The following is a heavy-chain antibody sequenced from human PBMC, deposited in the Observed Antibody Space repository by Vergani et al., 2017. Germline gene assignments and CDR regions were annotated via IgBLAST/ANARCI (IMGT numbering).Heavy chain of an antibody. D-gene: IGHD6-13*01. Sequence: QVQLVESGGGVVQPGRSLRLSCAASGFTFSSYAMHWVRQAPGKGLEWVAVISYDGSNKYYADSVKGRFTISRDNSKNTLYLQMNSLRAEDTAVYYCAXDPGYSSSWYYFDYWGQGTLVTVSS. CDR2: ISYDGSNK. J-gene: IGHJ4*02. CDR3: AXDPGYSSSWYYFDY. V-gene: IGHV3-30-3*01. CDR1: GFTFSSYA.